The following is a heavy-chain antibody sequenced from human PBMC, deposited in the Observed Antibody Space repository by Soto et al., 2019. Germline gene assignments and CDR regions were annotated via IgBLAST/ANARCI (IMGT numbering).Heavy chain of an antibody. CDR2: IIPILGIA. Sequence: QVQLVQSGAEVKKPGSSVKVSCKASGSTFSSYTISWVRQAPGQGLEWMGRIIPILGIANYAQKFQGIVTITADKSTSTAYMELSSLRSEDTAVYYCARDRGDGYNNIWGQGTMVTVSS. V-gene: IGHV1-69*08. D-gene: IGHD5-12*01. J-gene: IGHJ3*02. CDR1: GSTFSSYT. CDR3: ARDRGDGYNNI.